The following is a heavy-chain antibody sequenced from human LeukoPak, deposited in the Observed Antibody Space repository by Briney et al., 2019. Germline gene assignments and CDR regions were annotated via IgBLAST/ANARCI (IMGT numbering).Heavy chain of an antibody. J-gene: IGHJ4*02. V-gene: IGHV4-61*02. D-gene: IGHD3-22*01. CDR2: IYTSGST. Sequence: PSETLSLTCTVSGGSISSGSYYWSWIRQPAGKGLEWIGRIYTSGSTNYNPSLKSRVTISVDTSKNQFSLKLSSVTAADTAVYYCARQHADDSSGYYYNTGFDYWGQGTLVTVSS. CDR1: GGSISSGSYY. CDR3: ARQHADDSSGYYYNTGFDY.